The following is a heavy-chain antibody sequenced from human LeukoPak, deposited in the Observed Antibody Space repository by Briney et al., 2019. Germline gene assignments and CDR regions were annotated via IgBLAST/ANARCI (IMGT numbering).Heavy chain of an antibody. J-gene: IGHJ4*02. D-gene: IGHD5-12*01. V-gene: IGHV3-48*01. CDR3: ARETVRVDFDY. Sequence: AGGSLRLSCAASGFTLSSYSMNWVRQAPGKGLEWVSYISSSSSTIYYADSVKGRFTISRDNAKNSLYLQMNSLRAEDTAAYYCARETVRVDFDYWGQGTLVTVSS. CDR2: ISSSSSTI. CDR1: GFTLSSYS.